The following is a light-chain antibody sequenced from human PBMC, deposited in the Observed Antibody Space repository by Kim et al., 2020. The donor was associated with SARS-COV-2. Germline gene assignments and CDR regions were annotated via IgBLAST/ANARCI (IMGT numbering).Light chain of an antibody. V-gene: IGLV3-19*01. CDR1: SLRNYY. CDR3: NSRDCRGDHVV. CDR2: GKY. Sequence: SSELTQDPAVSVALGQTVRLTCQGDSLRNYYATWYQQRPGQAPVLVLYGKYNRPSGIPDRFSGSASGNTASLTIPGAPAEDEADYYCNSRDCRGDHVVFG. J-gene: IGLJ3*02.